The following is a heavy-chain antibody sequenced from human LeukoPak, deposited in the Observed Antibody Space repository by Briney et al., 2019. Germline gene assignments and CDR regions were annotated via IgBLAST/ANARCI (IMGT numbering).Heavy chain of an antibody. CDR2: IYSGGTT. CDR3: AKEGVTFGGVIGKPSINLDY. J-gene: IGHJ4*02. Sequence: GGSLRLSCAVSGFTVSGNYMSWVRQAPGKGLEWVSLIYSGGTTYYADSVKGRFIISRDNSKNTLYLQMNSLRAEDTAVYYCAKEGVTFGGVIGKPSINLDYWGQGTLVTVSS. D-gene: IGHD3-16*02. CDR1: GFTVSGNY. V-gene: IGHV3-53*01.